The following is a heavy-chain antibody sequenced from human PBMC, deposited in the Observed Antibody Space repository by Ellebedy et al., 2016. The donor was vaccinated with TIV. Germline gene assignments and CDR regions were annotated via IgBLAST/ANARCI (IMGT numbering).Heavy chain of an antibody. CDR3: ARAPTVTSVFDC. Sequence: GGSLRLSXAASGFTISNNYMSWVRQAPGKGLEWVAILHSGGTTFYADSVKGRFTISRDSSKNTLYLQMNSLRVEDTAVYYCARAPTVTSVFDCWGQGTLVTGSS. J-gene: IGHJ4*02. V-gene: IGHV3-53*01. CDR2: LHSGGTT. CDR1: GFTISNNY. D-gene: IGHD4-17*01.